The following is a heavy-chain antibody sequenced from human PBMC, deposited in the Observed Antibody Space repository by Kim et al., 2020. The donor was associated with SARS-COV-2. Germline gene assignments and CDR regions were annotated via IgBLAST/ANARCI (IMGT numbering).Heavy chain of an antibody. J-gene: IGHJ6*02. V-gene: IGHV3-33*06. Sequence: GGSLRLSCAASGFTFRSYGMHWVRQAPGKGLEWVAVIWYDGSNKYYADSVKGRFTISRDNSKNTLYLQMNSLRAEDTAVYYCAKDEASAARYYYYYGTDVWGQGGTVTVS. D-gene: IGHD2-15*01. CDR3: AKDEASAARYYYYYGTDV. CDR1: GFTFRSYG. CDR2: IWYDGSNK.